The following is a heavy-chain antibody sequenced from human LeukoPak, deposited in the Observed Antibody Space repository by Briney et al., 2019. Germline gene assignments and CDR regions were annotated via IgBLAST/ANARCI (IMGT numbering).Heavy chain of an antibody. D-gene: IGHD6-19*01. V-gene: IGHV3-30*02. CDR1: GFTFSTYG. J-gene: IGHJ4*02. Sequence: PGGSLRLSCAASGFTFSTYGMHWVRQAPGKGLEWVTFIQYDGSNKYYADSVKGRFTISRDNSKNTLYLQMNSLRAEDTAVYYCAKAVYQGAVAGIFDYWGQGTLVTVSS. CDR3: AKAVYQGAVAGIFDY. CDR2: IQYDGSNK.